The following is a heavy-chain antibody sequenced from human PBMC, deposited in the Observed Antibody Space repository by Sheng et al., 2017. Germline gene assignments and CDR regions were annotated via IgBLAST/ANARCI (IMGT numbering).Heavy chain of an antibody. J-gene: IGHJ4*02. CDR1: GFTFSNYK. CDR3: ARYTGGGGGGTVFDY. D-gene: IGHD2-21*01. Sequence: EVQLVESGGGLVQPGGSLRLSCAPSGFTFSNYKMNWVRQAPGKGLEWVSYITSSGSNIYYADSVKGRFTISRDNAKNSLYLQMNSLRAEDTAVYYCARYTGGGGGGTVFDYWGQGTLVTVSS. CDR2: ITSSGSNI. V-gene: IGHV3-48*03.